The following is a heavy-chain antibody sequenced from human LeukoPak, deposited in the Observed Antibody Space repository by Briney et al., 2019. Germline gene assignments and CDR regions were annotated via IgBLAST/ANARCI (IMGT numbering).Heavy chain of an antibody. Sequence: SETLSLTCSVSGDSVTSSYWNWIRQPPGKGLAWIGYVSADGTTNYSPSLRSRLIMSVDTAKNDISLILMSVTAADTAIYYCARLDCVLEGCYNHWGRGTLVTVAS. CDR3: ARLDCVLEGCYNH. CDR2: VSADGTT. J-gene: IGHJ4*02. V-gene: IGHV4-59*08. CDR1: GDSVTSSY. D-gene: IGHD2-15*01.